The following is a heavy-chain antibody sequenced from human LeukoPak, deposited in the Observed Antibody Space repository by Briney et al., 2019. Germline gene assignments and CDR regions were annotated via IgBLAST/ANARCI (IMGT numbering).Heavy chain of an antibody. D-gene: IGHD3-9*01. Sequence: GGSLRLSCAASGFTFSNYAMSWVRQAPGTGLEWVSSISGSGGIAYYADSVKGRFTISRDNSKNTLYLQMNSLRAEDSAVYYCARDKSDILTPLDYWGQGTLVTVSS. CDR2: ISGSGGIA. CDR1: GFTFSNYA. V-gene: IGHV3-23*01. J-gene: IGHJ4*02. CDR3: ARDKSDILTPLDY.